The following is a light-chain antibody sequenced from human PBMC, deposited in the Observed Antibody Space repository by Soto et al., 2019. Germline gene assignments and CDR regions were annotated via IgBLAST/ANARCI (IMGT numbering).Light chain of an antibody. CDR2: WAS. CDR1: HNVIHDSNSKNF. J-gene: IGKJ4*01. V-gene: IGKV4-1*01. CDR3: QQDHTPPLT. Sequence: IVLTQSPDSLAVYLGERATINCKSSHNVIHDSNSKNFLVWYQQKPGQPTNLLMYWASTRESRVPDRLSSSASAIDFTLTVSRLQDEDVAFYYCQQDHTPPLTLGGGTTVGIK.